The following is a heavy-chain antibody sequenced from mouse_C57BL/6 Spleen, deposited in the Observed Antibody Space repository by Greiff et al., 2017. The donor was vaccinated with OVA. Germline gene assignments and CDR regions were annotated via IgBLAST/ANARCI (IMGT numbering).Heavy chain of an antibody. V-gene: IGHV1-22*01. CDR3: ARSAGYQYYFDY. D-gene: IGHD2-2*01. J-gene: IGHJ2*01. Sequence: VQLQQSGPELVKPGASVKMSCKASGYTFTDYNMHWVKQSHGKSLEWIGYINPNNGGTSYNQKFKGKATLTVNKSSSTAYMELRSLTSEDSAVYYCARSAGYQYYFDYWGQGTTLTVSS. CDR1: GYTFTDYN. CDR2: INPNNGGT.